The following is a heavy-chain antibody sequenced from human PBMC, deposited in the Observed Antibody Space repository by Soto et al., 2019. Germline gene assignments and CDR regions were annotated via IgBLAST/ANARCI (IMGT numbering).Heavy chain of an antibody. J-gene: IGHJ6*02. D-gene: IGHD2-2*02. CDR1: GGSVSSGSYY. Sequence: SSETLSLTCTVSGGSVSSGSYYWSWIRQPPGKGLEWIGYIYYSGSTNYNPSLKSRVTISVDTSKNQFSLKLSSVTAADTAVYYCARVGIVVVPAAIRYYYYGMDFWGQGTTVIVSS. CDR2: IYYSGST. CDR3: ARVGIVVVPAAIRYYYYGMDF. V-gene: IGHV4-61*01.